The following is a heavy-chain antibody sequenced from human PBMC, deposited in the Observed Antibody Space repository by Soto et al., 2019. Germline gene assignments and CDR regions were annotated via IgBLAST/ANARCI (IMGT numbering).Heavy chain of an antibody. CDR1: GGTFYTYT. J-gene: IGHJ5*02. V-gene: IGHV1-69*13. CDR2: ITPIYPTT. Sequence: SVKVSCKASGGTFYTYTFSWVRQAPGQGLEWMGSITPIYPTTNYAEKFQGRLTVTADGSTNTAYMELSSLRSEDTAVYYCARTTIFGVVNTPNWFDPWGQGTLVTVSS. D-gene: IGHD3-3*01. CDR3: ARTTIFGVVNTPNWFDP.